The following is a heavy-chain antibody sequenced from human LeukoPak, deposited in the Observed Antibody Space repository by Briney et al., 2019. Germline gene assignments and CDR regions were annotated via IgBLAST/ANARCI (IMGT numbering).Heavy chain of an antibody. CDR2: ISADGPT. J-gene: IGHJ4*02. CDR1: GFTFSSSP. Sequence: GGSLRLSCAASGFTFSSSPMSWVRQAPGKGLDWVSSISADGPTYYADSVKGRFTISRDNSKNTLYLQMNSLRGEDTAVYYCAKVSQWGNSRWYEGDWGQGTLVTVSS. CDR3: AKVSQWGNSRWYEGD. D-gene: IGHD6-13*01. V-gene: IGHV3-23*01.